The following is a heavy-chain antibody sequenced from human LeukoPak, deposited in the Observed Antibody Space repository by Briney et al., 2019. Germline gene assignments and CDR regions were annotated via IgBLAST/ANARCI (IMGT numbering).Heavy chain of an antibody. Sequence: SETLSLTCTVSGGSISSGGYYWSWIRQHPGKGLEWIGYIYYSGSTYYNPSLKSRVTISVDTSKNQFSLKLSSVTAADTAVYYCARDREGYGDCGGVWWFDPWGQGTLVTVSS. CDR2: IYYSGST. J-gene: IGHJ5*02. V-gene: IGHV4-31*03. CDR3: ARDREGYGDCGGVWWFDP. D-gene: IGHD4-17*01. CDR1: GGSISSGGYY.